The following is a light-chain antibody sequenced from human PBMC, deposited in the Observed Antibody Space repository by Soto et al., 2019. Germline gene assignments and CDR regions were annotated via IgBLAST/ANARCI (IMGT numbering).Light chain of an antibody. CDR1: QSLRYNNTYNY. CDR2: FGS. V-gene: IGKV2-28*01. CDR3: MQALQSLT. J-gene: IGKJ5*01. Sequence: DIVMTQSPLSLPVTPGEPASISCRSSQSLRYNNTYNYLDWYVQKPGQSPQLLIYFGSNRAPGVPDRFSGSGSGTDFTLKINRVEAEDVGTYYCMQALQSLTFGQGTRLEIK.